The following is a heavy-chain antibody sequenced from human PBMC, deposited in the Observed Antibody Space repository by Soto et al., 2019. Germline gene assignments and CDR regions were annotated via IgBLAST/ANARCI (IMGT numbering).Heavy chain of an antibody. D-gene: IGHD3-3*01. J-gene: IGHJ3*02. Sequence: APVKVSCKASGYTFTSYGIIWVRQAPGQGLEWMGWISAYNGNTNYAQKLQGRVAMTTDTSTSTAYMELRSLRSDDTAVYYCARDGELEWLLFPAAFDIWGQGTMVTVSS. CDR1: GYTFTSYG. V-gene: IGHV1-18*01. CDR2: ISAYNGNT. CDR3: ARDGELEWLLFPAAFDI.